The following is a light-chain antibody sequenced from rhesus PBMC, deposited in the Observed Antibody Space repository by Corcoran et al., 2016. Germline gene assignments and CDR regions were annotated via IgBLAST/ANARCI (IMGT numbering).Light chain of an antibody. Sequence: IQMTQSPSSLSASVGDRVTITCQASQSLSNYLNWYQQKPGKIPILLIYRASSLQSGLPSRFSGSGSVTYFTLTISSLQPEDFATYYCQQGYSYPYSFGQGTKVEIK. V-gene: IGKV1-25*01. CDR1: QSLSNY. CDR3: QQGYSYPYS. J-gene: IGKJ2*01. CDR2: RAS.